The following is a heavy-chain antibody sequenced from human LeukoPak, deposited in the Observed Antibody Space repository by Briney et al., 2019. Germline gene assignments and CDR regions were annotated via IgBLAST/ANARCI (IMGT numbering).Heavy chain of an antibody. V-gene: IGHV1-69*04. Sequence: ASVKVSCTASGYTFTSYGVSWVRQAPGQGLEWMGRIIPILGIANYAQKFQGRVTITADKSTSTAYMELSSLRSEDPAVYYCARDSYGYWVASYYFDSWGQGTLVTVSS. J-gene: IGHJ4*02. CDR2: IIPILGIA. CDR3: ARDSYGYWVASYYFDS. CDR1: GYTFTSYG. D-gene: IGHD5-18*01.